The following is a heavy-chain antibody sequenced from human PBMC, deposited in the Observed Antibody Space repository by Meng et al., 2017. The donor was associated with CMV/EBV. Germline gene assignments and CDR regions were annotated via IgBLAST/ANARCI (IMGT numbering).Heavy chain of an antibody. D-gene: IGHD7-27*01. V-gene: IGHV3-30-3*01. J-gene: IGHJ4*02. CDR3: ARDGDNRAFDY. CDR2: ISYDGSNK. CDR1: GFTFSSYA. Sequence: GGSLRLSCAASGFTFSSYAMHWVRQAPGKGLEWVAVISYDGSNKYYADSVKDRFTISRDNSKNTLYLQMNSLRAEDTAVYYCARDGDNRAFDYWGQGTLVTVSS.